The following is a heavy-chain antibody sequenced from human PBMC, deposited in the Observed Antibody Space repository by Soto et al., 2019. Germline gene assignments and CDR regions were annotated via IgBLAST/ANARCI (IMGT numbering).Heavy chain of an antibody. V-gene: IGHV1-69*02. D-gene: IGHD2-2*01. CDR1: GGTFSSYT. CDR2: IIPILGIA. CDR3: ARRAGYCSSTSCPAPHNYFGY. Sequence: ASVKVSCKASGGTFSSYTISWVRQAPGQGLEWMGRIIPILGIANYAQKFQGRVTITADKSTSTAYMGLSSLRSEDTAVYYCARRAGYCSSTSCPAPHNYFGYWGQGTLVTVSS. J-gene: IGHJ4*02.